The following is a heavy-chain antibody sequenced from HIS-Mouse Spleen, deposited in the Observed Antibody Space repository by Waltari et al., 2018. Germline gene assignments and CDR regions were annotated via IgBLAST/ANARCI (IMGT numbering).Heavy chain of an antibody. CDR2: IIPILGIA. D-gene: IGHD6-13*01. CDR3: ARHPEIAAAVGAFDI. CDR1: GGTVSSYA. V-gene: IGHV1-69*04. Sequence: QVQLVQSGAEVKKPGSSVKVSCKASGGTVSSYAISWVRQDPGQGLEWMGRIIPILGIANYAQKFQGRVTITADKSTSTAYMELSSLRSEDTAVYYCARHPEIAAAVGAFDIWGQGTMVTVSS. J-gene: IGHJ3*02.